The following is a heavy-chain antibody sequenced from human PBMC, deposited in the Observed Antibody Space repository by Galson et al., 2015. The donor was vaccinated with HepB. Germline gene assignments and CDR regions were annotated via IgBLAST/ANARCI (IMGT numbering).Heavy chain of an antibody. CDR1: GFTFRNYG. Sequence: SLRLSCAASGFTFRNYGMHWVRQAPGKGLEWVALILYDGSKQYYADSVKGRFTVSRDNSKNTLYLEMDSLRADDTAVYYCAKTRTVRTTVVYYFDYWGQGILVTVSS. J-gene: IGHJ4*02. CDR3: AKTRTVRTTVVYYFDY. CDR2: ILYDGSKQ. D-gene: IGHD4-23*01. V-gene: IGHV3-30*18.